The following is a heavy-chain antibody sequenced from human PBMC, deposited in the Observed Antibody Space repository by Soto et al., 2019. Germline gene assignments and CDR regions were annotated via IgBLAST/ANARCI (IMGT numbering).Heavy chain of an antibody. D-gene: IGHD4-17*01. CDR1: GFSFTNAW. Sequence: GGSLRLSCAASGFSFTNAWMNWVRQAPGKGLEWVGRFKSKTDGSSTSYADSVKGRFTISRDNAKNTLYLQMNSLRAEDTAVYYCALSHTVTTDYWGQGTLVTVSS. V-gene: IGHV3-74*01. J-gene: IGHJ4*02. CDR3: ALSHTVTTDY. CDR2: FKSKTDGSST.